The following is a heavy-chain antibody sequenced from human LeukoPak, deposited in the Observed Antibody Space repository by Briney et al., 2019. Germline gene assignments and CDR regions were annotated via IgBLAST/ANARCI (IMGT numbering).Heavy chain of an antibody. CDR1: GYSFTSYW. D-gene: IGHD2-2*01. Sequence: GESLKISCKGSGYSFTSYWIGWVRQMPGKGLEWMGIIYPGDSDTRYRPSFQGQVTISADKSISTAYLQWSSLKASDTAMYYCARRRYCSSTSCRRYFDYWGQGTLVTVSS. J-gene: IGHJ4*02. V-gene: IGHV5-51*01. CDR2: IYPGDSDT. CDR3: ARRRYCSSTSCRRYFDY.